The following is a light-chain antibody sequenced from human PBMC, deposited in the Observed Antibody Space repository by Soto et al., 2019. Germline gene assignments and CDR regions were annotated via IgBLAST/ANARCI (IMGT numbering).Light chain of an antibody. Sequence: DIQMTQSPSALSDSVVDRVTITCRASESIRTWLAWYQHKPGKAPKFLIYDASTLESGVPSRFSGSGSGTEFTLTISSLQPDDFATYYCQQYDSFSVTFGQGTKVDIK. J-gene: IGKJ1*01. CDR2: DAS. CDR1: ESIRTW. V-gene: IGKV1-5*01. CDR3: QQYDSFSVT.